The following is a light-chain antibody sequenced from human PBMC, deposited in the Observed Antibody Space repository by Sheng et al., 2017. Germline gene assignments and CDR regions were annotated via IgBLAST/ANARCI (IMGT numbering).Light chain of an antibody. V-gene: IGLV1-44*01. J-gene: IGLJ2*01. Sequence: QSVVTQPPSASGTPGQRVTISCSGSSSSIGRNTVNWYQQVPGRAPKLLIYRSDQRPSGVSDRFSGSKSGTSASLAITGLQAEDEADYYCQSYDSSLSADVVFGGGTKLTVL. CDR3: QSYDSSLSADVV. CDR2: RSD. CDR1: SSSIGRNT.